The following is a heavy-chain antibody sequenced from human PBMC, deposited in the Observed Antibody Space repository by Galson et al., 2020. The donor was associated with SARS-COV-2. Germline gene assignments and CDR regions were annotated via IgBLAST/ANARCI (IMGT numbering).Heavy chain of an antibody. Sequence: SETLSLTCAVYGGSYSGYSWTWIRQPPGKGLEWIGEINIGGNTNYSPSLRSRVTVSVDTSKNQFSLKLSSVTAADTAVYYCAREGAVGATKFDYWGQGTLVTVSS. CDR3: AREGAVGATKFDY. D-gene: IGHD1-26*01. J-gene: IGHJ4*02. V-gene: IGHV4-34*01. CDR2: INIGGNT. CDR1: GGSYSGYS.